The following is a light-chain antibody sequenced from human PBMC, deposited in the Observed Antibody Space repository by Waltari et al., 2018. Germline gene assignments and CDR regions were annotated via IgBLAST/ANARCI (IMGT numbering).Light chain of an antibody. V-gene: IGLV1-40*01. J-gene: IGLJ2*01. CDR3: QSYDSSLSAYVV. CDR2: GNS. CDR1: SSNLGAGYD. Sequence: QSVLTQPPSVSGAPGQRVTISCTGSSSNLGAGYDVPWYQQLPGTAPKLLIYGNSNRPSGVPDRFSGSKSGTSASLAITGLQAEDEADYYCQSYDSSLSAYVVFGGGTKLTVL.